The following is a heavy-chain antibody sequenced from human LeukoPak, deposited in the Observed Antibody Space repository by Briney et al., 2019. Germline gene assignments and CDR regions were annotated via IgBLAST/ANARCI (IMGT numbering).Heavy chain of an antibody. CDR1: GFTFDDYA. Sequence: GGSLRLSCAASGFTFDDYAMHRVRQAPGKGLEWVSGISWNSGSIGYADSVKGRFTISRDNAKNSLYLQMNSLRAEDTALYYCAKDMGRWLQSAYPDYWGQGTLVTVSS. CDR2: ISWNSGSI. J-gene: IGHJ4*02. V-gene: IGHV3-9*01. D-gene: IGHD5-24*01. CDR3: AKDMGRWLQSAYPDY.